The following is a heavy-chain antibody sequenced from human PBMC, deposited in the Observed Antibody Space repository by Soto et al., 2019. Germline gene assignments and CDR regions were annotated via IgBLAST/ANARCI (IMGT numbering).Heavy chain of an antibody. CDR1: GVSIISSTW. V-gene: IGHV4-4*02. D-gene: IGHD2-21*02. Sequence: QVQLQESGPGLVKPSGTLSLTCTVSGVSIISSTWWTWVRQSPGRGLEWLGEIHHSGSANYNPSIKSGVSMAVDKSKNQSSLSLSPVTAADTAVYYCTRADFLRGAWGQGILVTVSS. J-gene: IGHJ5*02. CDR3: TRADFLRGA. CDR2: IHHSGSA.